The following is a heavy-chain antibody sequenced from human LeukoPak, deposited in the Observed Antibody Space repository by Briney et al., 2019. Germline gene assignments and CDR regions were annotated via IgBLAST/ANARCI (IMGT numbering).Heavy chain of an antibody. Sequence: GGSLRLSCAASGFTFSSYSMNWVRQAPGKGLEWVSYIGTTTTIDYADSVKGRSTISRDNAQNSLFLQMNSLRDEDTAVYYCARDKDYGFDYWGQGTLVTVSS. CDR2: IGTTTTI. CDR1: GFTFSSYS. CDR3: ARDKDYGFDY. J-gene: IGHJ4*02. D-gene: IGHD4-17*01. V-gene: IGHV3-48*02.